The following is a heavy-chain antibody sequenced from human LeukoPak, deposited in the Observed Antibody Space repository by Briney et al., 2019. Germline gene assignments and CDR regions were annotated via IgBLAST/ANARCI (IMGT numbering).Heavy chain of an antibody. Sequence: PSETLSLTCTVSGGSISSGDYYWRWIRQPPGKGLEWIGYIYYSGSTYYNPSLKSRVTISVDTSKNQFSLKLSSVTAADTAVYYCARVGNIAAAGPDYWGQGTLVTVSS. D-gene: IGHD6-13*01. V-gene: IGHV4-30-4*01. CDR2: IYYSGST. J-gene: IGHJ4*02. CDR1: GGSISSGDYY. CDR3: ARVGNIAAAGPDY.